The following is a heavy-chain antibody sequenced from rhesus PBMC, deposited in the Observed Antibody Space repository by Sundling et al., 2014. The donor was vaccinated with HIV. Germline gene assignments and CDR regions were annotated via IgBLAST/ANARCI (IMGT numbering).Heavy chain of an antibody. Sequence: EVQLVESGGGLVQPGGSLRLSCAASGFTFSTYGMYWVRQAPGKGLEWISVISSGGGGTYYADSVRGRFTISRDNSKNTLSLQMNRLRTEDTAVYYCAKVGGYCTTTTCPNYGLDSWGQGVVVTVSS. CDR1: GFTFSTYG. V-gene: IGHV3S42*01. D-gene: IGHD2-2*01. J-gene: IGHJ6*01. CDR2: ISSGGGGT. CDR3: AKVGGYCTTTTCPNYGLDS.